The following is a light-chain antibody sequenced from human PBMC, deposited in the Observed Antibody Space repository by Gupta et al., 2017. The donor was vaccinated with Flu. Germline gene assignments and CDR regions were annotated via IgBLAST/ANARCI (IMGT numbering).Light chain of an antibody. J-gene: IGLJ3*02. Sequence: QTVLTYAPSFSVSPGGTVTLTCGLRSGSDSTSYYPSWYQQTPGQAPPTLIYSTNTRSAGVPDRFSGSILGNKAALTITGAQAYDESDYYCVLYMGSGFWVFGGGTKLTVL. CDR2: STN. V-gene: IGLV8-61*01. CDR3: VLYMGSGFWV. CDR1: SGSDSTSYY.